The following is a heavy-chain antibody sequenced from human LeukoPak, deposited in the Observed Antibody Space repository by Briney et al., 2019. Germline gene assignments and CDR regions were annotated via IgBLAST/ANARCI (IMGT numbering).Heavy chain of an antibody. J-gene: IGHJ4*02. CDR1: GYTFTDYY. CDR3: AKEGWFGELLLDY. D-gene: IGHD3-10*01. V-gene: IGHV1-2*02. Sequence: ASVKVSCKASGYTFTDYYMHWVRQAPGQGLEWMGWINPKSGGTNYALKFQGRVTMTRDTSISTAYMEVSRLRSDDTAVYYCAKEGWFGELLLDYWGQGTLVTVSS. CDR2: INPKSGGT.